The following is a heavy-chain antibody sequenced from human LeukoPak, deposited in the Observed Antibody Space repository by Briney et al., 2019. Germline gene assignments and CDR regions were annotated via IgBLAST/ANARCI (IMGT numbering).Heavy chain of an antibody. D-gene: IGHD6-6*01. J-gene: IGHJ6*03. Sequence: ASVKVSCKASGYTFTSYGISWVRQAPGQGLEWMGWISAYNGNTNYARKLQGRVTMTTDTSTSTAYMELSSLRSEDTAVYYCARGPIAARGFGYYYYMDVWGKGTTVTVSS. CDR3: ARGPIAARGFGYYYYMDV. V-gene: IGHV1-18*01. CDR1: GYTFTSYG. CDR2: ISAYNGNT.